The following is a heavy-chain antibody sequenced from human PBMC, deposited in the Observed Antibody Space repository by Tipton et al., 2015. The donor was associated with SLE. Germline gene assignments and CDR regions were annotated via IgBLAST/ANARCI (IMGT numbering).Heavy chain of an antibody. CDR1: GFTFSSYA. CDR3: ARDTAEPLVGATLSYYMDV. J-gene: IGHJ6*03. CDR2: ISYDGSNK. Sequence: SLRLSCAASGFTFSSYAMHWVRQAPGKGLEWVAVISYDGSNKYYADSVKGRFTISRDNSKNTLYLQMNSLRAEDTAVYYCARDTAEPLVGATLSYYMDVWGKGTTVTVSS. D-gene: IGHD1-26*01. V-gene: IGHV3-30-3*01.